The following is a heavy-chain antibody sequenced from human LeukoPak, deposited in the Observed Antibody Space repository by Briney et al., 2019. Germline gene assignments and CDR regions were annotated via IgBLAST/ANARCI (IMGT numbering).Heavy chain of an antibody. CDR2: IRSKANSYAT. V-gene: IGHV3-73*01. J-gene: IGHJ4*02. Sequence: GGSLKLSCAASGFTFSGSAIHWVRQASGKGLEWVGRIRSKANSYATSSAASVKGRFTISRDDSKNTAYLQMSSLKTGDTAVYYCTRDYGVLFDYWGQGTLVTVSS. CDR1: GFTFSGSA. CDR3: TRDYGVLFDY. D-gene: IGHD4-17*01.